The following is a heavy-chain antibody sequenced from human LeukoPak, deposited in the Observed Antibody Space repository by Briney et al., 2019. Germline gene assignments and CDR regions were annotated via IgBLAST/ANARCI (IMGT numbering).Heavy chain of an antibody. CDR3: ARTYSYGYFWYFDL. D-gene: IGHD5-18*01. Sequence: ASVKVSCKASGYTFTSYDINWVRQATGQGLEWMGWMNPNSGNTGYAQKFQGRVTITRNTSISTAYMELSSLRSEDTAVYYCARTYSYGYFWYFDLWGRGTLVTVSS. CDR1: GYTFTSYD. J-gene: IGHJ2*01. CDR2: MNPNSGNT. V-gene: IGHV1-8*03.